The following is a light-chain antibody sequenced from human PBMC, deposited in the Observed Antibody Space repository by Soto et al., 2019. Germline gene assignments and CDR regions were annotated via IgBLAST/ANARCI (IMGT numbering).Light chain of an antibody. V-gene: IGKV3-20*01. CDR2: DAS. J-gene: IGKJ1*01. CDR3: QQYAYSRT. Sequence: EIVLTQSPGTLSLSPGERATLSCRASQSVPSNYLAWYQQKPGQAPSLLIYDASRRAIGIPDRFSGSGSGTDFTLTISRLEPEDFAVYYCQQYAYSRTFGQGTKVDIK. CDR1: QSVPSNY.